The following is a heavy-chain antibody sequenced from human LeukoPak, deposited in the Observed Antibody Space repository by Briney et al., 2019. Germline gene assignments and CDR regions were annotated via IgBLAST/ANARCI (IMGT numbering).Heavy chain of an antibody. V-gene: IGHV1-69*13. CDR2: IIPIFGTA. CDR3: ARDSSEFRSLIPH. Sequence: SVKVSCKASRGTFSNYAISWVRQAPGQGLEWMGGIIPIFGTANYAEKFRGRVTITADETTSTAYMELSRLKSEDTAVYYCARDSSEFRSLIPHWGQGTLVTVSS. J-gene: IGHJ1*01. D-gene: IGHD2-21*01. CDR1: RGTFSNYA.